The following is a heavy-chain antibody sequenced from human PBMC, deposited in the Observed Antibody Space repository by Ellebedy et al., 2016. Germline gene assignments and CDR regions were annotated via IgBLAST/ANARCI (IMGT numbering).Heavy chain of an antibody. CDR2: LYRTGST. Sequence: GGSLRLSCAVSGFTVSDNYMSWVRQAPGKGLEWVATLYRTGSTFYPDSAKGRFTISRDNSKNTLYLQMNSLRVEDTAVYYCVKGASSGSWVTMEYWGQGALVTVSS. CDR1: GFTVSDNY. J-gene: IGHJ4*02. CDR3: VKGASSGSWVTMEY. D-gene: IGHD6-13*01. V-gene: IGHV3-53*01.